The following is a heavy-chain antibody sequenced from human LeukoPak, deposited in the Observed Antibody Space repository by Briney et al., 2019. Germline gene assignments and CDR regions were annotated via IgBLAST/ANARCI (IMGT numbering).Heavy chain of an antibody. CDR3: ATLSRIVGATTPYFDY. Sequence: ASVKVSCKVSGYTLPELSLHWVRQAPGKGLEWMGGFDPEDGETTYAQKFQGRVTMTEDTSTDTAYMELSSLRSEDTAVYYCATLSRIVGATTPYFDYWGQGTLVTVSS. J-gene: IGHJ4*02. CDR2: FDPEDGET. D-gene: IGHD1-26*01. V-gene: IGHV1-24*01. CDR1: GYTLPELS.